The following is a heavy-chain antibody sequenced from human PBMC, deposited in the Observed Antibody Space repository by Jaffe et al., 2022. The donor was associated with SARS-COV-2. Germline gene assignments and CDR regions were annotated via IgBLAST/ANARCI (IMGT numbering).Heavy chain of an antibody. CDR3: AKDSSTGYSSSWYGDY. CDR2: ISGSGGST. D-gene: IGHD6-13*01. CDR1: GFTFSSYA. J-gene: IGHJ4*02. V-gene: IGHV3-23*01. Sequence: EVQLLESGGGLVQPGGSLRLSCAASGFTFSSYAMSWVRQAPGKGLEWVSAISGSGGSTYYADSVKGRFTISRDNSKNTLYLQMNSLRAEDTAVYYCAKDSSTGYSSSWYGDYWGQGTLVTVSS.